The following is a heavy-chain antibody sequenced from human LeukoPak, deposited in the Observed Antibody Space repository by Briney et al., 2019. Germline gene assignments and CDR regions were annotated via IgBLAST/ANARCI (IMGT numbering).Heavy chain of an antibody. Sequence: GGSLRLXCVTSGFSFSTYDMRWVRQAPGKGLEWVSGITANTRGIITYYADSVKGRFTISRDSSKDTLYLQMNSLRAEDTAVYFCARGGYFSFDYWGQGTLVTVSS. CDR2: ITANTRGIIT. CDR1: GFSFSTYD. V-gene: IGHV3-23*01. CDR3: ARGGYFSFDY. J-gene: IGHJ4*02. D-gene: IGHD2/OR15-2a*01.